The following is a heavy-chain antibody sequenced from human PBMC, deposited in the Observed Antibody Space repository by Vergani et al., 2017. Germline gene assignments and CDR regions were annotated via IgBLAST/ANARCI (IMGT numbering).Heavy chain of an antibody. CDR1: GFTFNHYA. Sequence: EVQLLESGGDLVQPGESLRLSCAASGFTFNHYAMNWVRQAPGQGLEWVSGISGSGGSTYYAGSVKGRFTISRDSSNNTLYLQMNSLSAGDTAVYYCAKANPRNSGYDYLYYYHAMDVWGQGTTVTVSS. CDR3: AKANPRNSGYDYLYYYHAMDV. J-gene: IGHJ6*02. V-gene: IGHV3-23*01. CDR2: ISGSGGST. D-gene: IGHD5-12*01.